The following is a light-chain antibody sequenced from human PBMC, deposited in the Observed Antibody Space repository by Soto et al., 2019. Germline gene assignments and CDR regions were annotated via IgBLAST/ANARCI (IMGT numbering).Light chain of an antibody. V-gene: IGLV2-14*03. Sequence: QSVLTQSASVSGSPGQSITISCTGTSSDVGGGYYVSWYQHHPGKAPKLMIYDVSNRPSGVSNRFSGSKSGNTASLTISGLQAEDEADYYCSSYTSSSTLVFGGGTKVTVL. J-gene: IGLJ2*01. CDR2: DVS. CDR3: SSYTSSSTLV. CDR1: SSDVGGGYY.